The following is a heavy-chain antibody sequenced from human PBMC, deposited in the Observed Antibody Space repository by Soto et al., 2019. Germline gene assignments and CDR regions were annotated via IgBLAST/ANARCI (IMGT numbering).Heavy chain of an antibody. Sequence: GGSLKTSCKGPRYSFTGYWIGWVRQLPGTGLEWMGIIYAGASDSRYSPSFQGQVTISADKSISTAYLQWSSLKASDTAMYYCARLGDIVVVPAAGENWFDPWGQGTLVTVSS. J-gene: IGHJ5*02. CDR1: RYSFTGYW. CDR3: ARLGDIVVVPAAGENWFDP. CDR2: IYAGASDS. V-gene: IGHV5-51*01. D-gene: IGHD2-2*01.